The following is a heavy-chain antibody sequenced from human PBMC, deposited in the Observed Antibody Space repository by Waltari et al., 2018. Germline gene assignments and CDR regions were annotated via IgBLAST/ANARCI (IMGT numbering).Heavy chain of an antibody. CDR1: VYSISSGYY. V-gene: IGHV4-38-2*01. CDR2: ICHSGST. Sequence: QVQLQESGPGLVKPSETLSLTCAVSVYSISSGYYWGWLRQPPGKGLEWIGSICHSGSTYNNPSLRSRVTISGETSKNQFSLKLSSVTAADTAVYYCARLGEGYSSSWGDYWGQGTLVTVSS. CDR3: ARLGEGYSSSWGDY. J-gene: IGHJ4*02. D-gene: IGHD6-13*01.